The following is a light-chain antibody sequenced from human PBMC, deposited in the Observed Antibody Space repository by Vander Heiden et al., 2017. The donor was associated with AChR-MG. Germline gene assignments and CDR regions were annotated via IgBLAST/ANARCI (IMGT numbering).Light chain of an antibody. J-gene: IGLJ1*01. CDR2: GDD. CDR1: SSNIGASYD. CDR3: QSYDSSLSGYV. Sequence: QSVLTQSPSASGAPGQRVTISCTGSSSNIGASYDVHWYQHLPGAAPKLLIYGDDRRPSGVPDRFSGSKSGTSASLAITGLQAEDEADYYCQSYDSSLSGYVFGTGTKVTVL. V-gene: IGLV1-40*01.